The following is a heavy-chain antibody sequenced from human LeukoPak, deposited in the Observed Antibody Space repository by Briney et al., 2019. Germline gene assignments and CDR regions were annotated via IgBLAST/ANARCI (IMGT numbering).Heavy chain of an antibody. Sequence: GGSLKLSCAASGFTFSGFAMHWVRQASGKGLEWVGRIRSKANSYATAYAASVKGRFTISRDDSKNTAYLQMNSLKTEDTAVYYCTTFSYGAPSYWGQGTLVTVSS. CDR2: IRSKANSYAT. CDR3: TTFSYGAPSY. D-gene: IGHD1-26*01. CDR1: GFTFSGFA. J-gene: IGHJ4*02. V-gene: IGHV3-73*01.